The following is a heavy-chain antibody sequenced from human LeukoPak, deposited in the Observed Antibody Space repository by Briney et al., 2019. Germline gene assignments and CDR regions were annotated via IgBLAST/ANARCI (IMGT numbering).Heavy chain of an antibody. V-gene: IGHV3-23*01. D-gene: IGHD3-3*01. CDR2: ISGSGGST. J-gene: IGHJ4*02. CDR1: GFTFSSYA. CDR3: AKLHDFWSGYYN. Sequence: GGSLRLSCAASGFTFSSYAMSWVRQAPGKGLEWVSAISGSGGSTYYADSVKGRFTISRDNSKNTLYLQMNSLRAEDTAIYYCAKLHDFWSGYYNWGQGTLVTVSS.